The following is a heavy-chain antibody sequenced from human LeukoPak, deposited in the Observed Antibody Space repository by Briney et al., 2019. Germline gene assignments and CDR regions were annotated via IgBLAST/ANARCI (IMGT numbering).Heavy chain of an antibody. CDR3: ARDIRSHNGPGGYYYYYMDV. J-gene: IGHJ6*03. CDR2: IHYSGST. D-gene: IGHD2-8*01. V-gene: IGHV4-39*07. CDR1: GGSISSSRYY. Sequence: SETLSLTCAVSGGSISSSRYYWGWIRQPPGKGLEWIESIHYSGSTYYNPSLKSRVTLSVDTSSNQFSLTLSSVTAADTAVYHCARDIRSHNGPGGYYYYYMDVWGKGTTVTVSS.